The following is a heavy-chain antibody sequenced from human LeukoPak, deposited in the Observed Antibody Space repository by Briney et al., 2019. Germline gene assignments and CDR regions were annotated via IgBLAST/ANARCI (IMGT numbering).Heavy chain of an antibody. D-gene: IGHD6-19*01. Sequence: GASVKVSCKASGYTFTSYAMNWARQAPGQGLEWMGWINTNTGNPTYAQGFTGRFVFSLDTSVSTAYLQISSLKAEDTAVYYCARVRGIAVAAPSPYYYYMDVWGKGTTVTVSS. J-gene: IGHJ6*03. CDR3: ARVRGIAVAAPSPYYYYMDV. CDR1: GYTFTSYA. V-gene: IGHV7-4-1*02. CDR2: INTNTGNP.